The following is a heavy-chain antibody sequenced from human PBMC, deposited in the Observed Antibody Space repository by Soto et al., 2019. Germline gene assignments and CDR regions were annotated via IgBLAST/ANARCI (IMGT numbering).Heavy chain of an antibody. V-gene: IGHV3-21*04. J-gene: IGHJ4*02. D-gene: IGHD3-10*01. CDR1: GFTFSSYS. Sequence: VGSLRLSCAASGFTFSSYSMNWVRQAPGKGLEWVSSISSSSSYIYYADSVKGRFTISRDNSKNTLYLQMNSLRAEDTAVYYCAKVPPYYGSGSYYRAPTYFDYWGQGTLVTVSS. CDR2: ISSSSSYI. CDR3: AKVPPYYGSGSYYRAPTYFDY.